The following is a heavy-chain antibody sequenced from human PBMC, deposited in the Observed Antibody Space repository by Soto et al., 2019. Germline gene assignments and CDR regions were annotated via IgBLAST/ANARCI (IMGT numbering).Heavy chain of an antibody. CDR3: ARAQTPTESDY. V-gene: IGHV1-58*01. Sequence: GASVKVSCKASGFTFTSSAVQWVRQARGQRLEWIGWIVVGSGNTNYAQKFQERVTITRDMSTSTAYMELRSLRSDDTAVYFCARAQTPTESDYWGQGTLVTVSS. CDR1: GFTFTSSA. D-gene: IGHD4-4*01. J-gene: IGHJ4*02. CDR2: IVVGSGNT.